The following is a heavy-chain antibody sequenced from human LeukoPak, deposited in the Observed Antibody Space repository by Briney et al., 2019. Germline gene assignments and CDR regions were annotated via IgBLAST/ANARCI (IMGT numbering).Heavy chain of an antibody. J-gene: IGHJ4*02. CDR3: ASLHYYDSSGSYYAYFDY. Sequence: SETLSLTCTVSGASIRSGPYYWSWIRQPPGKGLEWIGSIYHNGKTYYNPSLESRVTISVDTSKSQISLHLSSLTAADTAMYYCASLHYYDSSGSYYAYFDYWGQGTLVTVSS. CDR2: IYHNGKT. CDR1: GASIRSGPYY. D-gene: IGHD3-22*01. V-gene: IGHV4-39*01.